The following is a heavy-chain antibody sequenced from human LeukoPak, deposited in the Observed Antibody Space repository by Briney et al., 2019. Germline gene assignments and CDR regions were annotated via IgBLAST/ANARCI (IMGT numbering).Heavy chain of an antibody. Sequence: PSETQSLTCTVSGGSMSSYYWSWIRQPPGKGLEWIRYIYYSGSTNYNPSLKSRVTISVDTSKNQFSLNLSSVTAADTAVYYCARSGYYYDSLDYWGQGTLVTVSS. D-gene: IGHD3-22*01. CDR1: GGSMSSYY. V-gene: IGHV4-59*08. CDR2: IYYSGST. CDR3: ARSGYYYDSLDY. J-gene: IGHJ4*02.